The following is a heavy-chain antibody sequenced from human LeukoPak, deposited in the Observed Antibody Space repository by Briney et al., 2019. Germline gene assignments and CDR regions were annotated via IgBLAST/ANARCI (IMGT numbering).Heavy chain of an antibody. CDR3: ASLGSRDF. Sequence: SQTLSLTCTVSGASISSNNYWWNWIRQPAGKGLEWIGRVYTGSANYNPSLKSRVDKSVDTSKNHFSLKLTSVTAADTAVYYCASLGSRDFWGQGTLVTVSS. V-gene: IGHV4-61*02. CDR2: VYTGSA. D-gene: IGHD3-10*01. J-gene: IGHJ4*02. CDR1: GASISSNNYW.